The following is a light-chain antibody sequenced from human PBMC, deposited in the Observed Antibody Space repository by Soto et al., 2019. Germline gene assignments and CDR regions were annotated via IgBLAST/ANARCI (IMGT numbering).Light chain of an antibody. CDR1: SRDVGSYDY. CDR2: DVT. J-gene: IGLJ2*01. Sequence: QSALTQPRSVSGSPGQSVTISCTGTSRDVGSYDYVSWYQHHPGTGPKLLIYDVTERPSGVPHRFSGSKSGNTASLTISGLQADDEGDYYCCSYAGSYTLEVFGGGTQLTVL. CDR3: CSYAGSYTLEV. V-gene: IGLV2-11*01.